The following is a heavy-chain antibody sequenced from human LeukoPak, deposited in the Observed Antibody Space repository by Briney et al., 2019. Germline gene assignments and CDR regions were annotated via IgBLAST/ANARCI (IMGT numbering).Heavy chain of an antibody. CDR3: ARQECNGGSCYSRAIWFDP. CDR1: GGSISDTSYY. D-gene: IGHD2-15*01. Sequence: SSDTLSLTCNVSGGSISDTSYYWGWIRQPPGKGLEWIGSIYHTGTTYYSPSLKSRVTISVHTSKTQFSLKLSSVTAADTAVYYCARQECNGGSCYSRAIWFDPWGQGTLVTVSS. J-gene: IGHJ5*02. V-gene: IGHV4-39*01. CDR2: IYHTGTT.